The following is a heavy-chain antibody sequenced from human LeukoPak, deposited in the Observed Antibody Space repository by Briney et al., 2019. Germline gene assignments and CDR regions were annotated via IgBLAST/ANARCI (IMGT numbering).Heavy chain of an antibody. J-gene: IGHJ3*02. CDR2: INPNSGGT. Sequence: ASVKVSCKASGYTFTGYYMHWVRQAPGQGLEWMGWINPNSGGTNYAQKFQGRVTMTRDTSISTAYMELSRLRSDETAVYYCASPRGTAAAGTGNRGKTDAFDIWGQGTMVTVSS. CDR1: GYTFTGYY. V-gene: IGHV1-2*02. CDR3: ASPRGTAAAGTGNRGKTDAFDI. D-gene: IGHD6-13*01.